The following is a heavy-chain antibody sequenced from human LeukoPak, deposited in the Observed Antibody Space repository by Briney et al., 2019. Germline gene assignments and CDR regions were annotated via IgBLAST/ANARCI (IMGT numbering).Heavy chain of an antibody. CDR1: GFTFSSYS. D-gene: IGHD3-16*01. CDR2: ISSSGNMI. V-gene: IGHV3-48*02. CDR3: PQNFWGGYVTDY. J-gene: IGHJ4*02. Sequence: GGSLRLSCAASGFTFSSYSMNWVRQAPGKGLEWVSYISSSGNMIYYADSVMGRFTISRDNAKNSLYLQMNSLRDDDTAVYYCPQNFWGGYVTDYGGQETLVTVSS.